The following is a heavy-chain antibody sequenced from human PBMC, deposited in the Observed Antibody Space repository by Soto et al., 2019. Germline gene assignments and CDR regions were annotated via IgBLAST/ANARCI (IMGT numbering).Heavy chain of an antibody. CDR2: ISRKSDNI. V-gene: IGHV3-9*01. CDR3: AKDMPDCSGGTCYSHYYGMDV. Sequence: GWSLRLSCVSSVFTFEDYGMHWVRQAPGKGLEWVSGISRKSDNIEYADSVKGRFTISRDNAKNSLYLQMNSLRPEDTALYYCAKDMPDCSGGTCYSHYYGMDVWGQGTTVTVSS. CDR1: VFTFEDYG. J-gene: IGHJ6*02. D-gene: IGHD2-15*01.